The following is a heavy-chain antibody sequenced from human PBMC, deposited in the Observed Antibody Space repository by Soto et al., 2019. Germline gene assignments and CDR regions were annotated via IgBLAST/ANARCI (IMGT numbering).Heavy chain of an antibody. CDR2: INHSGST. J-gene: IGHJ4*02. CDR3: ARLGYSSSWYYNY. Sequence: PSETLSLTCAVYGGSFSGYYWSWIRQPPGKGLEWIGEINHSGSTNYNPSLKSRVTISVDTSKNQFSLKLSSVTAADTAVYYCARLGYSSSWYYNYWGQGTLVTVSS. D-gene: IGHD6-13*01. V-gene: IGHV4-34*01. CDR1: GGSFSGYY.